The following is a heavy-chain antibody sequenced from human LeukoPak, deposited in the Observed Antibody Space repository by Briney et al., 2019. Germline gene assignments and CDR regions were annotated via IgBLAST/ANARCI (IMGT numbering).Heavy chain of an antibody. D-gene: IGHD5-18*01. Sequence: GGSLRLSCAGSKFSFSGYAMSWVRQAPGKGLEWVAHINGADDWTSYADSVKGRFTISRDNSKSTLYLQMNSLRAEDTAKYFCARKHVQTAKVFLDVRGQGTTVSVSS. CDR3: ARKHVQTAKVFLDV. V-gene: IGHV3-23*01. CDR1: KFSFSGYA. J-gene: IGHJ6*02. CDR2: INGADDWT.